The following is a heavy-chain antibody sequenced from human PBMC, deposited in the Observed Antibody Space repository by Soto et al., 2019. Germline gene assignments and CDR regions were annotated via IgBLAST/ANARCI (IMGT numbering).Heavy chain of an antibody. Sequence: GASVKVSCKASGYTFTSYGISWVRQAPGQGLEWMGWISAYNGNTNYAQKLQGRVTMTTDTSTSTAYMELRSLRSDDTAVYYCAREGPGFYYDSSGMAYFDYWGQGTLVTVSS. CDR3: AREGPGFYYDSSGMAYFDY. D-gene: IGHD3-22*01. CDR2: ISAYNGNT. V-gene: IGHV1-18*01. J-gene: IGHJ4*02. CDR1: GYTFTSYG.